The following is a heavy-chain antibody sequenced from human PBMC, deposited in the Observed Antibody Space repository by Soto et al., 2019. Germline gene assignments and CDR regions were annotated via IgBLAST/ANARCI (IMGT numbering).Heavy chain of an antibody. D-gene: IGHD3-22*01. CDR2: IYYSGST. CDR3: ARLGYYDSSGYYVGY. CDR1: GDSITSYY. J-gene: IGHJ4*02. V-gene: IGHV4-59*08. Sequence: SETLSLTCTVSGDSITSYYWSWIRQPPGKGLEWIGYIYYSGSTNYNPSLKSRVTISVDTSKNQFSLKLSSVTAADTAVYYCARLGYYDSSGYYVGYWGQGTLVTVSS.